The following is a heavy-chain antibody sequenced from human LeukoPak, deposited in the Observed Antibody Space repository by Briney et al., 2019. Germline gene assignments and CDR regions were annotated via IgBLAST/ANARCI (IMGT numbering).Heavy chain of an antibody. J-gene: IGHJ4*02. Sequence: PGGSLRLSCAASGFTFSTYAMSWVRQAPGKGLEWVSIIRGSGGKTYYADSVKGRFTISRDNSKNTLYLQKNSLRAEDTAIYYCAKDLYGDYGGIDYWGQGTLVTVSS. CDR2: IRGSGGKT. CDR3: AKDLYGDYGGIDY. CDR1: GFTFSTYA. V-gene: IGHV3-23*01. D-gene: IGHD4-17*01.